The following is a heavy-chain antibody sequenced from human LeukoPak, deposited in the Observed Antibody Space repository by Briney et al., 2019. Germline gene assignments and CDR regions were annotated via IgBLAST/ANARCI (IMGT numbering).Heavy chain of an antibody. V-gene: IGHV3-23*01. D-gene: IGHD5-18*01. CDR1: GFTFSDYY. CDR3: AKDAVDTAMVTLFDY. CDR2: ISGSGGSP. J-gene: IGHJ4*02. Sequence: PGGSLRLSCAASGFTFSDYYMSWVRQAPGKGLEWVSSISGSGGSPYYADSVKGRFTISRDNSKNTLYLQMNSLRAEDTAVYYCAKDAVDTAMVTLFDYWGQGTLVTVSS.